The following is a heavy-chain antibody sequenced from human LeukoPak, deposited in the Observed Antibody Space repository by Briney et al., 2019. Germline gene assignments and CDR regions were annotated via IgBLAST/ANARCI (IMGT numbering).Heavy chain of an antibody. CDR2: INPNSGNT. Sequence: ASVTVSCKASGYTFTGYYMHWVRQAPGQGLEWMGWINPNSGNTGYAQKFQGRVTMTRNTSISTAYMELSSLRSEDTAVYYCARGVGSCFDYWGQGTLVTVSS. J-gene: IGHJ4*02. CDR3: ARGVGSCFDY. V-gene: IGHV1-8*02. D-gene: IGHD2-15*01. CDR1: GYTFTGYY.